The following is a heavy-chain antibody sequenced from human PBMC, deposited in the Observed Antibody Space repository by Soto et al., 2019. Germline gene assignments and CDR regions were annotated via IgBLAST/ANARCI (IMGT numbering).Heavy chain of an antibody. D-gene: IGHD3-3*01. V-gene: IGHV5-10-1*01. Sequence: GESLKISRKGSGYSFTSYWISWVRQMPGKGLEWMGRIDPSDSYTNYSPSFQGHVTISADKSISTAYLQWSSLKASDTAMYYCARHDFWSGYYGPFDYWGQGTLVTVSS. CDR1: GYSFTSYW. CDR3: ARHDFWSGYYGPFDY. CDR2: IDPSDSYT. J-gene: IGHJ4*02.